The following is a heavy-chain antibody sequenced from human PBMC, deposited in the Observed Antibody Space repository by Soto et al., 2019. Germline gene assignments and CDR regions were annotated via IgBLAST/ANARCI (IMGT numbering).Heavy chain of an antibody. CDR2: ISSNGVGT. CDR3: ARRARPDLYYMDV. D-gene: IGHD6-6*01. Sequence: ELQLADSGGGLAQLGGSLRLSCAASGFTFSGYAMDWVRQAPGKGLEYVSGISSNGVGTYYANSVQGRFTISRDNSKNTVYLQMGSLRPEDMAVYYCARRARPDLYYMDVWGKGTTVTVSS. V-gene: IGHV3-64*01. CDR1: GFTFSGYA. J-gene: IGHJ6*03.